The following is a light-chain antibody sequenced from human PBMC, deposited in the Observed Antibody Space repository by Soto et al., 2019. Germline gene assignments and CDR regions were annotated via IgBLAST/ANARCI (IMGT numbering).Light chain of an antibody. J-gene: IGKJ5*01. CDR3: QQANSFTIT. V-gene: IGKV1-39*01. CDR1: QRITNY. CDR2: ATS. Sequence: DIQMTQSPSSLSASVGDRVTITCRASQRITNYLNWYQQKSGKAPKLLIYATSSLQSGVPSRFSGSGSGTDFTRTISSLQPEDFATYYCQQANSFTITFGQGTRLEIK.